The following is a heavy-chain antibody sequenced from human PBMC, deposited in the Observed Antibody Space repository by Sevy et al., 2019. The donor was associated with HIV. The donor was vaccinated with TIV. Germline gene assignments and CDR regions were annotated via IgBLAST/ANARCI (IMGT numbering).Heavy chain of an antibody. CDR2: INPNNGGT. Sequence: ASVKVSCKASGYTFTGYYVHWVRQAPGQGLEWMGWINPNNGGTYFAKKFQDSVTLTTDTSVNTAYMEPRSLTFDDTAIYYCARMGDYSDSSGYYPLKFWGQGTLVTVSS. D-gene: IGHD3-22*01. J-gene: IGHJ4*02. CDR1: GYTFTGYY. CDR3: ARMGDYSDSSGYYPLKF. V-gene: IGHV1-2*02.